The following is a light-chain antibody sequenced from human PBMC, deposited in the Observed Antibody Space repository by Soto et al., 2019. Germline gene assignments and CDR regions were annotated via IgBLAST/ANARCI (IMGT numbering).Light chain of an antibody. J-gene: IGKJ4*01. Sequence: DIQMTQSPSFLSASVGDRVTITCRASQSISTFLNWYQHRPGKAPKLLIYSASTLQSGVPPRFSGSGSRTDFTLTISSLQPEDFATYYCQQSYNTLTFGGGTKVEIK. V-gene: IGKV1-39*01. CDR3: QQSYNTLT. CDR1: QSISTF. CDR2: SAS.